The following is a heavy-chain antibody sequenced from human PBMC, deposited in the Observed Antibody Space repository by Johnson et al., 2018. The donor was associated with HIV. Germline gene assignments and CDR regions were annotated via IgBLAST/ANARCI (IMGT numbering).Heavy chain of an antibody. D-gene: IGHD4-17*01. CDR1: GFTFSSYA. V-gene: IGHV3-30-3*02. Sequence: QVQLVESGGGVVQPGRSLRLSCAASGFTFSSYAMHWVRQAPGKGLEWVAVISFDGSKKYYADSVKGRFTLSRDNSKNTLYLQMNSLRAEDTAVYYCAQEGPLTVTTVMDAFDIWGQGTMVTVSS. CDR3: AQEGPLTVTTVMDAFDI. CDR2: ISFDGSKK. J-gene: IGHJ3*02.